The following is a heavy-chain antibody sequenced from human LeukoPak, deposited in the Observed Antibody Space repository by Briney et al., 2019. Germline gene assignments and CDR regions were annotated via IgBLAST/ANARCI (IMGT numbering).Heavy chain of an antibody. J-gene: IGHJ4*02. CDR3: ARGDSGWQTETFAFIF. D-gene: IGHD6-19*01. V-gene: IGHV1-46*02. Sequence: ASVKVSCTASGYTFNSYYMHWVRQAPGQGLEWMGLINPSGGSISYAQKFQGRVTMTRDTSTSTVYMELSSLRSEDTAVYYCARGDSGWQTETFAFIFWGQGTLVTVSS. CDR2: INPSGGSI. CDR1: GYTFNSYY.